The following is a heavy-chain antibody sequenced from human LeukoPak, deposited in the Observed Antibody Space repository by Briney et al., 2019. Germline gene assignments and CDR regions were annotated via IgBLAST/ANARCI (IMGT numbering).Heavy chain of an antibody. CDR1: GYTFTSYY. CDR3: ARFLSTPYYFDY. D-gene: IGHD2-2*01. CDR2: INPNSGGT. J-gene: IGHJ4*02. Sequence: ASVKVSCKASGYTFTSYYIHWVRQAPGQGLEWMGWINPNSGGTNYAQKFQGRVTMTRDTSISTAYMELSRLRSDDTAVYYCARFLSTPYYFDYGGQETLVTVS. V-gene: IGHV1-2*02.